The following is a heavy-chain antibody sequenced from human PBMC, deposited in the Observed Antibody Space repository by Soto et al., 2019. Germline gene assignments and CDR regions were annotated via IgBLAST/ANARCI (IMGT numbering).Heavy chain of an antibody. Sequence: QVQLVESGGGVVQPGRSLRLSCTASGFSFNTYAMHWVRQAPGKGPEWVAVIWHDGSDTYHADSVRGRFTISRDTSTNTLYLQMNSLRAEDTALYYCAREPRGTDYGMDVWGQGTTVTVSS. V-gene: IGHV3-33*01. CDR3: AREPRGTDYGMDV. D-gene: IGHD3-16*01. CDR1: GFSFNTYA. CDR2: IWHDGSDT. J-gene: IGHJ6*02.